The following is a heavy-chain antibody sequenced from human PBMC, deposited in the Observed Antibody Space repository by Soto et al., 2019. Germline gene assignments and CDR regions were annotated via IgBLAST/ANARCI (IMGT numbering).Heavy chain of an antibody. J-gene: IGHJ3*02. Sequence: GGSLRLSCAASGFTFSSYSMNWVRQAPGKGLEWVSSISSSSSYIYYADSVKGRFTISRDNAKNSLYLQMNSLRAEDTAVYYCARESRRYVAFDIWGQGTMLTVSS. CDR2: ISSSSSYI. D-gene: IGHD3-16*01. V-gene: IGHV3-21*01. CDR3: ARESRRYVAFDI. CDR1: GFTFSSYS.